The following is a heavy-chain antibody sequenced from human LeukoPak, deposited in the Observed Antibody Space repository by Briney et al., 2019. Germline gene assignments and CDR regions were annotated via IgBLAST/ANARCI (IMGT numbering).Heavy chain of an antibody. J-gene: IGHJ4*02. V-gene: IGHV3-23*01. CDR1: GFTFSSYG. Sequence: VGSLRLSCAASGFTFSSYGMSWVRQAPGKGLEWVSAISGSGGSTYYADSVKGRFTISRDNSKNTLYLQMNSLRAEDTAVYYCARGVAAAGYFDYWGQGTLVTVSS. CDR3: ARGVAAAGYFDY. CDR2: ISGSGGST. D-gene: IGHD6-13*01.